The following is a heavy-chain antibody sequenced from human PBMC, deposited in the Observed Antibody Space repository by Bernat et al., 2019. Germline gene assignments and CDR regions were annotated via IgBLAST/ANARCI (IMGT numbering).Heavy chain of an antibody. CDR1: GGPINSGDYY. V-gene: IGHV4-30-4*01. J-gene: IGHJ4*02. Sequence: QVQLQESGPGLVKPSQTLSLTCTVLGGPINSGDYYWTWIRQPPGKGLEWIGYIYYNGNTHYNPPLNSRRTMSIDTSKNQFSLKLTYVTAADTAVYDCVRERGVSYYYVWGSYRTHYFDYWGQGTLVTVSS. CDR2: IYYNGNT. CDR3: VRERGVSYYYVWGSYRTHYFDY. D-gene: IGHD3-16*02.